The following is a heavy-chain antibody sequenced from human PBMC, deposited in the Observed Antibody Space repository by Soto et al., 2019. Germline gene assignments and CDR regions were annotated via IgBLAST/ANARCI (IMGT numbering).Heavy chain of an antibody. Sequence: GGSLRLSCAASGFTFSSYAMSWVRQAPGKGLEWVSAISGSGGSTYYADSVKGRFTISRDNSKNTLYLQMNSLRAEDTAVYYCAKDRVGRGHMIVELLLFDYWGQGTLVTVSS. D-gene: IGHD3-22*01. CDR3: AKDRVGRGHMIVELLLFDY. V-gene: IGHV3-23*01. J-gene: IGHJ4*02. CDR2: ISGSGGST. CDR1: GFTFSSYA.